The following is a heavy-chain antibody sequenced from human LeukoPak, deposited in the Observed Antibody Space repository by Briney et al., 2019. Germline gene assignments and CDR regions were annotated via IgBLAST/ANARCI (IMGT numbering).Heavy chain of an antibody. CDR3: ARVNRGEFDY. CDR2: INPNSGGT. V-gene: IGHV1-2*02. CDR1: GYTFTSYG. J-gene: IGHJ4*02. Sequence: ASVKVSCKASGYTFTSYGISWVRQAPGQGLEWMGWINPNSGGTNYAQKFQGRVTMTRDTSISTAYMELSRLRSDDTAVYYCARVNRGEFDYWGQGTLVTVSS.